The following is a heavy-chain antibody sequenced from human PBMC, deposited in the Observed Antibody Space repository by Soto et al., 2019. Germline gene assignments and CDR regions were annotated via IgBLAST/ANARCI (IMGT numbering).Heavy chain of an antibody. CDR1: GGSFSGYQ. CDR3: ARGLILWFGELSRRGGYYYYMDV. V-gene: IGHV4-34*01. J-gene: IGHJ6*03. D-gene: IGHD3-10*01. Sequence: QVQLQQWGAGLLKPSETLSLTCAVYGGSFSGYQWTWIRQTPGKGLEWIGEINDSDNINYNPSLKGRVTILLDTPKHQISLRLSSVTAADSAVYYCARGLILWFGELSRRGGYYYYMDVWGKGTTVTVSS. CDR2: INDSDNI.